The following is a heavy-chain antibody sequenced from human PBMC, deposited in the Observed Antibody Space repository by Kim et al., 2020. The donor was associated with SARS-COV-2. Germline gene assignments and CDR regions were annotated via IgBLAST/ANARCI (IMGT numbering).Heavy chain of an antibody. CDR2: INTNTGNP. V-gene: IGHV7-4-1*01. D-gene: IGHD1-1*01. Sequence: ASVKVSCKASGYTFTSYAMNWVRQAPGQGLEWMGWINTNTGNPTYAQGFTGRFVFSLDTSVSTAYLQICSLKAEDTAVYYCARRAGAHWKYGMDVWGQGTTVTVSS. CDR1: GYTFTSYA. CDR3: ARRAGAHWKYGMDV. J-gene: IGHJ6*02.